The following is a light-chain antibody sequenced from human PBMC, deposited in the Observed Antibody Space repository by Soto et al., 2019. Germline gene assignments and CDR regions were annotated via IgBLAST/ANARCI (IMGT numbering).Light chain of an antibody. CDR3: QQRGHWPS. J-gene: IGKJ4*01. CDR1: QSLDNF. Sequence: EIVLTQSPATLSLSPGERATLSCRASQSLDNFLAWYQHKPGQAPRLLIYDASTRATDIPARFSGSGSGTDFTLTISSLEPEDFAVYYCQQRGHWPSFGGGTKVEIK. CDR2: DAS. V-gene: IGKV3-11*01.